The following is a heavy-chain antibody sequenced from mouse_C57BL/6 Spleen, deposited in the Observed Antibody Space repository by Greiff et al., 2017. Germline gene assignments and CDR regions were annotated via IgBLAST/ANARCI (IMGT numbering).Heavy chain of an antibody. Sequence: EVKLMESEGGLVQPGSSMKLSCTASGFTFSDYYMAWVRQVPEKGLEWVANINYDGSSTYYLDSLKSRFIISRDNAKNILYLQMSSLKSEDTATYYGARDQGLGDWYFDVWGTGTTVTVSS. V-gene: IGHV5-16*01. CDR2: INYDGSST. CDR1: GFTFSDYY. D-gene: IGHD3-1*01. CDR3: ARDQGLGDWYFDV. J-gene: IGHJ1*03.